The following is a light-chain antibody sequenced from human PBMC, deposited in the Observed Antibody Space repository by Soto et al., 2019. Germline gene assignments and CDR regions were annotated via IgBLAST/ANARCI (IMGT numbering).Light chain of an antibody. CDR3: QYRSSWPPYT. V-gene: IGKV3-11*01. CDR2: DTS. Sequence: VLTQSPASLSLPPGERATLLCTASQSLYNTIAWYQQRPGLAPRLLIYDTSTRATGIPARFKGSGSGTDFTLTISTLVAEDAAGYYCQYRSSWPPYTFGQGTKLDIK. CDR1: QSLYNT. J-gene: IGKJ2*01.